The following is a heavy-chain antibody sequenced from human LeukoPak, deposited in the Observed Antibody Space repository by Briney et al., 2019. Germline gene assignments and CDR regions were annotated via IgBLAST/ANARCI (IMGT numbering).Heavy chain of an antibody. CDR2: IYTSGSTP. V-gene: IGHV4-4*07. D-gene: IGHD2-2*01. J-gene: IGHJ3*02. CDR3: ATSPPVVPAAITAFDI. CDR1: GGSINSYY. Sequence: SETLSLTCTVSGGSINSYYWSWIRQSAGMGLEWIGRIYTSGSTPDYSPSLKSRVTMSIDTSKNQFSLQLSSVTAADTAVYYCATSPPVVPAAITAFDIWGQGTMVTVSS.